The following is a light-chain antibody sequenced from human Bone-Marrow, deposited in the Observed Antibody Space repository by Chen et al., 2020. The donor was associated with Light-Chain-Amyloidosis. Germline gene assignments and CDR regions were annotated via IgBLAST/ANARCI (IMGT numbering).Light chain of an antibody. J-gene: IGLJ2*01. CDR3: QSADSSGTYEVI. CDR2: RDT. V-gene: IGLV3-25*03. CDR1: DLPTKY. Sequence: SYELIQHRSVSVSAGQTSRIPCSGDDLPTKYSYWYQQTPGQAPVLVIHRDTERPSGISERFSGSSSGTTATLTISGVQAEDEADYHCQSADSSGTYEVIFGGGTKLTVL.